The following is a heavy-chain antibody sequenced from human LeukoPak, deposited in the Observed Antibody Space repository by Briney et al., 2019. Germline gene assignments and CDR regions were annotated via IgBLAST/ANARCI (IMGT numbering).Heavy chain of an antibody. V-gene: IGHV4-38-2*02. D-gene: IGHD6-13*01. Sequence: SETLSLTCTVSGYSISSGYYWGWFRQPPGKGLEWIGTIYHTGSTHYNPSLKSRVTISVDMSENQFSLKLSAVTAADTAVYYCARQYISSWALDYWGQGTLVTVSS. CDR2: IYHTGST. CDR3: ARQYISSWALDY. J-gene: IGHJ4*02. CDR1: GYSISSGYY.